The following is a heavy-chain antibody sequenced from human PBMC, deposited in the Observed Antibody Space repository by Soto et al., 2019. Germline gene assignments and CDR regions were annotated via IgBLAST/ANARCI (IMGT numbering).Heavy chain of an antibody. CDR3: ARDCSGGSCYSSLDY. V-gene: IGHV1-69*13. D-gene: IGHD2-15*01. CDR1: GGTFSSYA. J-gene: IGHJ4*02. Sequence: GVSVKVSCKASGGTFSSYAISWVRQAPGQGLEWMGGIIPIFGTANYAQKFQGRVTITADESTSTAYMELSSLRSEDTAVYYCARDCSGGSCYSSLDYWGQGTLVTVSS. CDR2: IIPIFGTA.